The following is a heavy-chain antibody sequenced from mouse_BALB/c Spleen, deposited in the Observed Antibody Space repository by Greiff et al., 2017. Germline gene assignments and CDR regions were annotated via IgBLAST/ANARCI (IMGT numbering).Heavy chain of an antibody. J-gene: IGHJ3*01. CDR2: ISSGGST. D-gene: IGHD2-4*01. Sequence: EVQRVESGGGLVKPGGSLKLSCAASGFTFSSYAMSWVRQTPEKRLEWVASISSGGSTYYPDSVKGRFTISRDNARNILYLQMSSLRSEDTAMYYCARESPYDYDPFAYWGQGTLVTVSA. CDR1: GFTFSSYA. CDR3: ARESPYDYDPFAY. V-gene: IGHV5-6-5*01.